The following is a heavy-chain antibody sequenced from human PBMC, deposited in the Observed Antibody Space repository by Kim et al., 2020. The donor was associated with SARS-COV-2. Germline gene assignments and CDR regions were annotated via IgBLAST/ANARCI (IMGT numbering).Heavy chain of an antibody. D-gene: IGHD3-10*01. CDR3: VRDSASRSYDY. Sequence: TNYADSVKGRFTISRDNLKNTLYLQMNSLSAEDTAIYYCVRDSASRSYDYWGRGTLVTVSS. V-gene: IGHV3-74*01. J-gene: IGHJ4*02. CDR2: T.